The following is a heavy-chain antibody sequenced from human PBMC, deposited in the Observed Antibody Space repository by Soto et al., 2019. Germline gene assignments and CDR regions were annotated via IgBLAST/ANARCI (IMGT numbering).Heavy chain of an antibody. CDR1: GFTFGDYA. Sequence: GGSLRLSCTASGFTFGDYAMSWVRQAPGKGLEWVGFIRSKAYGGTTEYAASVKGRFTISRDDSKSIAYLEMNSLKTEDTAVYYCTRTRYHWNYGAFDIWGQGKMVTVSS. V-gene: IGHV3-49*04. J-gene: IGHJ3*02. CDR2: IRSKAYGGTT. D-gene: IGHD1-7*01. CDR3: TRTRYHWNYGAFDI.